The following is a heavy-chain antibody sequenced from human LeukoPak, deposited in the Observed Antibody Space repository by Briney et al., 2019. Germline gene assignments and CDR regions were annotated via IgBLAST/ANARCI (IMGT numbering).Heavy chain of an antibody. J-gene: IGHJ4*02. Sequence: ASVKVSCKASGYTFTSYYMHWVRQAPGQGLEWMGIINPSGGSTSYAQKFQGRVTMTRDTSTSTVYMELSSLRSEDTAVCYCARERGRIVLMVYAIGYWGQGTLVTVSS. CDR3: ARERGRIVLMVYAIGY. CDR2: INPSGGST. CDR1: GYTFTSYY. V-gene: IGHV1-46*01. D-gene: IGHD2-8*01.